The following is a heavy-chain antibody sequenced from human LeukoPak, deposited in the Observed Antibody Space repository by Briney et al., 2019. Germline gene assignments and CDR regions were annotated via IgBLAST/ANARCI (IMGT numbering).Heavy chain of an antibody. CDR1: GFTVSSNY. CDR3: AKGADVLIPAAGSLFDY. D-gene: IGHD6-13*01. J-gene: IGHJ4*02. Sequence: PGGSLRLSCAASGFTVSSNYMSWVRQAPGKGLEWVSVIYSGGSTYYADSVKGRFTISRDKSKNTLYLQMNSLRAEDTAVYYCAKGADVLIPAAGSLFDYWGQGTLVTVSS. CDR2: IYSGGST. V-gene: IGHV3-53*01.